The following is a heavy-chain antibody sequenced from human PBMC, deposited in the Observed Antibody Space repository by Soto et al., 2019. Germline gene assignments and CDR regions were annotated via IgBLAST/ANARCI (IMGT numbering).Heavy chain of an antibody. J-gene: IGHJ2*01. V-gene: IGHV4-30-4*01. CDR2: VYYSGST. CDR3: ARMSYYYDMWYVDL. CDR1: GNSININDYY. Sequence: QLHESGPGVVKPSETLSLTCTVSGNSININDYYWNWIRQTPGKALEWIGSVYYSGSTYYIPSLKSRLSMSVDTSKNQFSLKLSSVAAADTAIYYCARMSYYYDMWYVDLWGRGTQVSVSS. D-gene: IGHD3-22*01.